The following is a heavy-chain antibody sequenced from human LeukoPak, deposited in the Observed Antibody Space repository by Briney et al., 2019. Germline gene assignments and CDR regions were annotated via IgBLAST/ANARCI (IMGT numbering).Heavy chain of an antibody. CDR1: GFPFSSYE. CDR3: ARGSTVTTLDYFVY. D-gene: IGHD4-17*01. J-gene: IGHJ4*02. CDR2: NSSSGSTI. V-gene: IGHV3-48*03. Sequence: GGPLTLSCAASGFPFSSYEMNWVRQAPGKGLEWVSYNSSSGSTIYYADSVKGRCTISRDNAKNSLYLQMNSLRAEDTADYYCARGSTVTTLDYFVYWGQGTLVTVSS.